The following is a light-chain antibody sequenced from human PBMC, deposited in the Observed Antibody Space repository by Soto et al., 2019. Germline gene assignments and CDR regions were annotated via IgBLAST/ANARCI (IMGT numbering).Light chain of an antibody. Sequence: EILLTQSPGTLCLSPGERATVSCRAIQSVSSGYLAWYQQKPGQAPSLLIYGASSRATGIPARFSGSGSGTDFTLTISSLEPEDFAVYYCQQRSNWPRKTFGQGTKVDIK. CDR1: QSVSSGY. CDR3: QQRSNWPRKT. CDR2: GAS. V-gene: IGKV3D-20*02. J-gene: IGKJ1*01.